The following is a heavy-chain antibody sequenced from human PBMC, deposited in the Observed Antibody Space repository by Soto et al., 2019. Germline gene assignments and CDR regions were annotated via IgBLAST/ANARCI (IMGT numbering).Heavy chain of an antibody. V-gene: IGHV3-74*01. D-gene: IGHD3-10*01. Sequence: GGSLRLSCVGSGFSSSSYWVHWVRQPPGKGLEWVSRINAGGTSISYADSVKGRFTISRDNAKNTLYLQMDGLGVDDTAVYYCARAGSYRFDYWGLGTLVTVSS. CDR2: INAGGTSI. CDR3: ARAGSYRFDY. CDR1: GFSSSSYW. J-gene: IGHJ4*02.